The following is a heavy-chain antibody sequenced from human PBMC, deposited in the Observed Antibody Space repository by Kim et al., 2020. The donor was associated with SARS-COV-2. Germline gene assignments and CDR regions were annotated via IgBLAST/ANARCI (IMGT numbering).Heavy chain of an antibody. D-gene: IGHD1-26*01. J-gene: IGHJ3*01. CDR2: ISGSGAIT. Sequence: GGSLRLSCAASGFVFSNYALSWVRQGPGKGLEWVSGISGSGAITHYADSVRGRVTISRDNSRDTLYLQMNGLRDEDTATYFCAKDVGGWDVLNSGSQDA. CDR3: AKDVGGWDVLNSGSQDA. V-gene: IGHV3-23*01. CDR1: GFVFSNYA.